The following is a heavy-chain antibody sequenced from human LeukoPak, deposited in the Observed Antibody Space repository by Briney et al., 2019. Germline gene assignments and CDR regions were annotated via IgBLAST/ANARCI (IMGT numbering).Heavy chain of an antibody. Sequence: SETLSLTCIVSGGSISSYYWSWIRQPPGKGLEWIGYIYYSGSTNYNPSLKSRVTISVDTSKNQFSLKLSSVTAADTAVYYCATRSGFGELLVWGQGTLVTVSS. CDR1: GGSISSYY. CDR2: IYYSGST. D-gene: IGHD3-10*01. J-gene: IGHJ4*02. CDR3: ATRSGFGELLV. V-gene: IGHV4-59*01.